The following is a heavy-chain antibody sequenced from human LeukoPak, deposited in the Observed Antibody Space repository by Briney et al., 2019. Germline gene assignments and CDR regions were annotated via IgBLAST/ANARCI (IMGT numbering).Heavy chain of an antibody. CDR3: ARESVRLYFDY. CDR1: GFTFSSYG. CDR2: IWYDGSNK. Sequence: PGGSLRLSCAASGFTFSSYGMHWVRQAPGKGLEWVAVIWYDGSNKYYADSVKGRFTISRDNSKNTLYLQMNSLRAEDTAVYYCARESVRLYFDYCGQGTLVTVSS. V-gene: IGHV3-33*01. D-gene: IGHD3-10*01. J-gene: IGHJ4*02.